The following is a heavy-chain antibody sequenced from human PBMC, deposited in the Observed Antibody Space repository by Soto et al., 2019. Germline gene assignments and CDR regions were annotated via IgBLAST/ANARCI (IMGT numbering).Heavy chain of an antibody. CDR2: IDPSDSYT. D-gene: IGHD6-6*01. Sequence: GESLKISCWGSTYSFTDYWITWVRQVPGRGLEWMGRIDPSDSYTSYSPSFQGHVTMSADKSNNTAFLHWSSLKASDTAIYYCARLLSRSSVGYYYGMDLWGQGTTVTVSS. CDR3: ARLLSRSSVGYYYGMDL. V-gene: IGHV5-10-1*01. J-gene: IGHJ6*02. CDR1: TYSFTDYW.